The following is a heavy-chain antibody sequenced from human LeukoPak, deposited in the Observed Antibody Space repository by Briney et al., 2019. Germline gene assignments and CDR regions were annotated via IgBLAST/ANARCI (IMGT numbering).Heavy chain of an antibody. J-gene: IGHJ4*02. Sequence: GGSLRLSCAVSGFSFSSYSMNWVRQAPGKGLEWVSSISSSGSYIYYADSVKGRFTISRDNAKKSLYVQMNSLRAEDTAVYYCARSRGYYCSAGSCYYPFDYWGQGTLVTVSS. CDR3: ARSRGYYCSAGSCYYPFDY. D-gene: IGHD2-15*01. V-gene: IGHV3-21*01. CDR2: ISSSGSYI. CDR1: GFSFSSYS.